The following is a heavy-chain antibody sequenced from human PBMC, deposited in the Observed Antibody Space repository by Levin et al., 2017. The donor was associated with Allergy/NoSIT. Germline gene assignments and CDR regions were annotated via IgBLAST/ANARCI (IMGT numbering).Heavy chain of an antibody. D-gene: IGHD3-10*01. Sequence: SETLSLTCAVSGGSIRSGGYSWSWIRQPPGKGLEWIGYIYHSGSTYYNPSLKSRVTISVDRSKNQFSLKLSSVTAADTAVDYCARGGDYFYYLDVWGKGTTVTVSS. CDR1: GGSIRSGGYS. CDR2: IYHSGST. V-gene: IGHV4-30-2*01. J-gene: IGHJ6*03. CDR3: ARGGDYFYYLDV.